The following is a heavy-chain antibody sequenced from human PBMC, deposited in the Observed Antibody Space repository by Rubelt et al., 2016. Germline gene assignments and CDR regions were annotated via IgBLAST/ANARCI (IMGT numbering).Heavy chain of an antibody. V-gene: IGHV3-7*01. J-gene: IGHJ4*02. CDR2: IKMDGSEK. CDR1: GFTVSSNY. Sequence: EVQLVESGGGLIQPGGSLRLSCAASGFTVSSNYMSWVRQAPGKGLEWVANIKMDGSEKYYVDSVKGRFTISRDNAKNSLYLQMDSLSVEDTAVYYCARGGSKDGYYSFWGQGTLVTVSS. CDR3: ARGGSKDGYYSF. D-gene: IGHD5-24*01.